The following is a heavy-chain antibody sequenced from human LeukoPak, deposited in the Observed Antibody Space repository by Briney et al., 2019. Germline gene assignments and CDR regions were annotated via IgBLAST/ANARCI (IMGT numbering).Heavy chain of an antibody. V-gene: IGHV1-2*02. CDR3: ARDSMFWLLPKDYFDY. J-gene: IGHJ4*02. CDR1: GYSFTGFY. CDR2: IDPDSGGT. D-gene: IGHD3-22*01. Sequence: ASVKVSCKSSGYSFTGFYIHWVRQAPGQGPEWMGWIDPDSGGTRSAQLFQGRVTMTRDTSITTAYMELTRLTSDDTAVYYCARDSMFWLLPKDYFDYWGQGTLVTVSS.